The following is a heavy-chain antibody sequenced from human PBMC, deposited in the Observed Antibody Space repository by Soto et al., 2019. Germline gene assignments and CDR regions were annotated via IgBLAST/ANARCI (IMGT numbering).Heavy chain of an antibody. D-gene: IGHD2-15*01. J-gene: IGHJ4*02. CDR3: VRGAQIVVAFTNFDL. Sequence: GGSLRLSCAASGFTFRCYNMNWVRQAPGKGLEWVSSISSSSSYIYYADSVKGRFTLSRDNAKNSLYLQMNSLRAEDTAVYYCVRGAQIVVAFTNFDLWGKETLVTVPS. CDR2: ISSSSSYI. CDR1: GFTFRCYN. V-gene: IGHV3-21*01.